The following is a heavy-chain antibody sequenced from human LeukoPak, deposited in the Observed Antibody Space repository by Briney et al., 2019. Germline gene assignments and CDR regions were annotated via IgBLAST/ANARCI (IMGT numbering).Heavy chain of an antibody. V-gene: IGHV1-46*01. J-gene: IGHJ4*02. CDR1: GYTFITYY. Sequence: GASVKVSCKASGYTFITYYMHWVRQAPGQGLEWMGIINPSGGSTVYAQKFQGRATMTGDTSTSTVYMELSSLRSEDSAVYYCARSRLLLDYWGQGTLVTVSS. CDR2: INPSGGST. CDR3: ARSRLLLDY. D-gene: IGHD2-21*02.